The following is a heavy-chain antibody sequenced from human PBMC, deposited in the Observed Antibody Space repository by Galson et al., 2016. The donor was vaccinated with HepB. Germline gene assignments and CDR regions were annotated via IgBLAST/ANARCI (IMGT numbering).Heavy chain of an antibody. J-gene: IGHJ4*02. D-gene: IGHD1-26*01. V-gene: IGHV2-70*04. CDR3: VRMVPSAVGYDH. CDR1: GFSLTTTGMR. CDR2: IDWDDDK. Sequence: PALVKPTQTLTLTCTFSGFSLTTTGMRVSWVRQPPGKALEWLARIDWDDDKYYSTSLKTRLTISKDTSKNQVVLTMTNMDPVDTATYYCVRMVPSAVGYDHWGQGTLVTVSS.